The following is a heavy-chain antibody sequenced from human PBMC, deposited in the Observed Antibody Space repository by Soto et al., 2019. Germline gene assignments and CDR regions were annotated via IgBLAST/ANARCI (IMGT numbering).Heavy chain of an antibody. J-gene: IGHJ4*02. V-gene: IGHV4-34*01. Sequence: QVQLQQWGAGLLKPSETLSLTCAVYGGSFSGYYWSWIRQPPGKGLEWIGEINHSGSTNYNPSLKGRVTISVDTSKSQFYLKLSSVTAADTAVYYCARGVPHYDYIWGSDASFGYWGQGTLVTVSS. D-gene: IGHD3-16*01. CDR3: ARGVPHYDYIWGSDASFGY. CDR2: INHSGST. CDR1: GGSFSGYY.